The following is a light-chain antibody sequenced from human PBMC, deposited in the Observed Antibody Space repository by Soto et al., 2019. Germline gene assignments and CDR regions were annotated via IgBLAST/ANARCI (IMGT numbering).Light chain of an antibody. CDR2: DTS. CDR3: QQYGSSPLIT. Sequence: EIVLTQSPGTLSLSPGEQAILSCSASQSVTSNYLAWYQQKPGQAPGLLIYDTSTRASGVPDRFSGSGSGTEFTLTISRLEPEDFAVYHCQQYGSSPLITFGQGTRLEIK. CDR1: QSVTSNY. V-gene: IGKV3-20*01. J-gene: IGKJ5*01.